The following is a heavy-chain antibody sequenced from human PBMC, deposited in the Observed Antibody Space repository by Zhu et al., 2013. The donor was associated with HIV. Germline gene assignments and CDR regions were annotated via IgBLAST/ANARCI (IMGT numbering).Heavy chain of an antibody. CDR1: GYTFTGHY. D-gene: IGHD6-25*01. V-gene: IGHV1-2*02. CDR2: FYPYGGAT. Sequence: QAQLMQSGPEVKKPGASVKVSCKASGYTFTGHYIHWVRQAPGQGLEWMGWFYPYGGATNYAQKFQGRVSMTGDTTIHTAYMQLNRLVYDDTAVYFCARDERALDVWGQGTMVTVSS. J-gene: IGHJ3*01. CDR3: ARDERALDV.